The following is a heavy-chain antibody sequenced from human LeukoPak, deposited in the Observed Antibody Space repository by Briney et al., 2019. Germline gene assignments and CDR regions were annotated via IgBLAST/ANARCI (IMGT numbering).Heavy chain of an antibody. CDR1: GFTFSSYW. CDR2: IWYDGSNK. CDR3: AAVAAAGLNAFDI. D-gene: IGHD6-13*01. Sequence: GGSLRLSCAASGFTFSSYWMHWVRQAPGKGLEWVAVIWYDGSNKYYADSVKGRFTISRDNSKNTLYLQMNSLRAEDTAVYYCAAVAAAGLNAFDIWGQGTMVTVSS. J-gene: IGHJ3*02. V-gene: IGHV3-33*08.